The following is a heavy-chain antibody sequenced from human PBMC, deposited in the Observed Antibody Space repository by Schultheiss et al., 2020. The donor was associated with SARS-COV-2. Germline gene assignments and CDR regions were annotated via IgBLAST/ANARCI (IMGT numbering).Heavy chain of an antibody. CDR3: ANIASRLLGSGPGC. V-gene: IGHV3-30-3*01. CDR1: GFTFSSYA. CDR2: ISYDGSNK. J-gene: IGHJ4*02. D-gene: IGHD3-10*01. Sequence: GESLKISCAASGFTFSSYAMHWVRQAPGKGLEWVAVISYDGSNKYYADSVKGRFTISRDNSKNTLYLQMNSLRAEDTAVYYCANIASRLLGSGPGCWGQGTLVTVSS.